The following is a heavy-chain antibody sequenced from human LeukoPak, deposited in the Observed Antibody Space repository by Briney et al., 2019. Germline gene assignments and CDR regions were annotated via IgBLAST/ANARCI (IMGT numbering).Heavy chain of an antibody. Sequence: ASVKVSCKASGYTFTNFFMHWVRQAPCQGLEWMGCINANTGGTNYAQKFQGRVTITGDTSISTAYMELSSLRSDDTAVYYCARDWVGATTSFDPWGQGTLVTVSS. CDR1: GYTFTNFF. V-gene: IGHV1-2*02. CDR2: INANTGGT. J-gene: IGHJ5*02. CDR3: ARDWVGATTSFDP. D-gene: IGHD1-26*01.